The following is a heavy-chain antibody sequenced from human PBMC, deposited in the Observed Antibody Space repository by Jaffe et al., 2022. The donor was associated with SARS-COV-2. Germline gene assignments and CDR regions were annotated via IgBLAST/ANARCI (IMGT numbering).Heavy chain of an antibody. D-gene: IGHD6-19*01. Sequence: EVQLVESGGGLVQPGRSLRLSCAASGFTFDDYAMHWVRQAPGKGLEWVSGISWNSGSIGYADSVKGRFTISRDNAKNSLYLQMNSLRAEDTALYYCAKDSGSSGWLHFDYWGQGTLVTVSS. CDR1: GFTFDDYA. CDR2: ISWNSGSI. J-gene: IGHJ4*02. CDR3: AKDSGSSGWLHFDY. V-gene: IGHV3-9*01.